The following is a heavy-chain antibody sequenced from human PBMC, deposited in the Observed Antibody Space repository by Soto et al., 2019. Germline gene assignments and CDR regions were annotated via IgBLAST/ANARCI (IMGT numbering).Heavy chain of an antibody. D-gene: IGHD1-7*01. CDR1: GGSFTSNHW. Sequence: QVQLQESGPGLVKPSGTLSLTCAVSGGSFTSNHWWTWVRQPPGQGLEWIGEIYRTGSTNYNPSLKSRVTISLDKSENQFSLKVTSLTAADTAGYYCASRDPGTSVDYWGQVTLVTVSS. CDR3: ASRDPGTSVDY. CDR2: IYRTGST. J-gene: IGHJ4*02. V-gene: IGHV4-4*02.